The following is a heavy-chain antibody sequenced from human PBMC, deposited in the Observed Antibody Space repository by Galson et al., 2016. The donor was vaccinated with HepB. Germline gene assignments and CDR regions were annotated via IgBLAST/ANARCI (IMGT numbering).Heavy chain of an antibody. D-gene: IGHD5-18*01. J-gene: IGHJ4*02. CDR1: GDSISNYY. V-gene: IGHV4-59*01. CDR2: FHYVEST. Sequence: LSLTCAVSGDSISNYYWNWVRQPPGKGLEWIGCFHYVESTHYNPSLESRVTISLDSSKNHFSLKLSSVIAADTAAYYCVAGAGWLPVYWGQGTLVTVSS. CDR3: VAGAGWLPVY.